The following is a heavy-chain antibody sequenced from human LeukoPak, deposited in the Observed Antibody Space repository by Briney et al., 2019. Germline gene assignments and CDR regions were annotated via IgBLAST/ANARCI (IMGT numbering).Heavy chain of an antibody. Sequence: GGSLRLSCAASGLTVSSNYMSWVRQAPGKGLEWVSVIYSGGSTYYADSVKGRFTISRDNSKNTLCLQMNSLRAEDTAVYYCASTGYSSGWGVGVFFDYWGQGTLVTVSS. J-gene: IGHJ4*02. V-gene: IGHV3-66*02. D-gene: IGHD6-19*01. CDR2: IYSGGST. CDR3: ASTGYSSGWGVGVFFDY. CDR1: GLTVSSNY.